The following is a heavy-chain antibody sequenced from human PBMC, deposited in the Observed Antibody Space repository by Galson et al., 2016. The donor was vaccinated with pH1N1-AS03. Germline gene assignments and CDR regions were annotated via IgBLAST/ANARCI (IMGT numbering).Heavy chain of an antibody. Sequence: PALVKPTQTLTLTCAFSGFSLATSGVGVGWIRQPPGKSLEWLALIYWDDDKLYNPSLKSRLTVTKDTSKNLVVLTLTDMDPVDTATYFCTRSRYYNTNLYYFDYWGQGTLVTVSS. D-gene: IGHD2/OR15-2a*01. V-gene: IGHV2-5*02. CDR2: IYWDDDK. CDR1: GFSLATSGVG. J-gene: IGHJ4*02. CDR3: TRSRYYNTNLYYFDY.